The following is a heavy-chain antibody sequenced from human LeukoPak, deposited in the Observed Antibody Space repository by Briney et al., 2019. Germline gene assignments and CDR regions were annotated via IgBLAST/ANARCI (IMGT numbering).Heavy chain of an antibody. V-gene: IGHV3-30-3*01. CDR3: AREREYAYFDY. Sequence: GGSLRLSCAASGFTFSSYAMHWVRQAPGKGLEWVAVISYDGSNKYYADSVKGRFTLSRDNSKNTLYLQMNSLRAEDTAVYYCAREREYAYFDYWGQGTLVTV. CDR2: ISYDGSNK. D-gene: IGHD2/OR15-2a*01. J-gene: IGHJ4*02. CDR1: GFTFSSYA.